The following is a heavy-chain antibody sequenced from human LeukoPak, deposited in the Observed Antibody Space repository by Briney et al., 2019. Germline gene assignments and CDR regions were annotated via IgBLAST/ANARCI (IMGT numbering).Heavy chain of an antibody. D-gene: IGHD3-3*01. V-gene: IGHV4-59*03. CDR1: GVSIWANY. J-gene: IGHJ5*02. Sequence: SETLSLTCTVSGVSIWANYWSWIRQTPGKGLDWIGFAHYSGTVDYNPSLKSRVTISVDTSNSQFSLQLTSVTAADTAIYYCARGSYYDFLFDPWGQGILVTDSS. CDR3: ARGSYYDFLFDP. CDR2: AHYSGTV.